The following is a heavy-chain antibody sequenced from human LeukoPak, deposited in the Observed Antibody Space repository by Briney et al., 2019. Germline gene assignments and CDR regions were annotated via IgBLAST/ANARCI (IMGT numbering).Heavy chain of an antibody. V-gene: IGHV1-2*06. D-gene: IGHD2-8*01. Sequence: RASVKVSCKASGYTFSGSYIHWVRQAPGQGLEWLGRINPNSGDTNYAQSFHGRVTMTRDTSITTTYMELNSLTSDDTAVYFCARSAEHCNNGVCFTDYYMDVWGKGTTVTVSS. CDR1: GYTFSGSY. CDR3: ARSAEHCNNGVCFTDYYMDV. CDR2: INPNSGDT. J-gene: IGHJ6*03.